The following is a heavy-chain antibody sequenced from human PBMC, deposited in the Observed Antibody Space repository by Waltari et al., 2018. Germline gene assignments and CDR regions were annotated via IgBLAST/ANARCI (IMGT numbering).Heavy chain of an antibody. CDR2: ISYNGAT. D-gene: IGHD5-12*01. CDR3: ATYIGASVGTAAFDV. V-gene: IGHV4-39*01. Sequence: GANRQPPGQGLEWIGTISYNGATYSSLSLKSRVTISRHTPKHQLSLKLGSVTAADTGVYYCATYIGASVGTAAFDVWGQGTMVTVSS. J-gene: IGHJ3*01.